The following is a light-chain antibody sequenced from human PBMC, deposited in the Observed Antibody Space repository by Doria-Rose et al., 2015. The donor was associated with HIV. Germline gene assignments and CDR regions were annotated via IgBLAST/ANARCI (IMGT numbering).Light chain of an antibody. Sequence: RVTITCRASQIIDNYLNWYQQKPGKAPKLLIYAASSLQSGVPSRFSGSGSGRDFTLTINSLQREDFAIYYCQQSYNIPYTFGQGTKLEIK. CDR1: QIIDNY. J-gene: IGKJ2*01. CDR2: AAS. CDR3: QQSYNIPYT. V-gene: IGKV1-39*01.